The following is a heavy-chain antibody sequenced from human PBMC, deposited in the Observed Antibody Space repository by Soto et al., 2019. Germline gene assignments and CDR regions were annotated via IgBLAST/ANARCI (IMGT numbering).Heavy chain of an antibody. V-gene: IGHV4-31*03. J-gene: IGHJ5*02. D-gene: IGHD6-13*01. Sequence: QVQLQESGPGLVKPSQTLSLTCTVSGGSISSGGYYWSWIRQHPGKGLEWIGYIYYSGSTYYNPSPKSRVNISVDTSKNQFSLKLSSVTAADTAVYYCARAAHYSSPFRWFDPWGQGTLVTVSS. CDR1: GGSISSGGYY. CDR2: IYYSGST. CDR3: ARAAHYSSPFRWFDP.